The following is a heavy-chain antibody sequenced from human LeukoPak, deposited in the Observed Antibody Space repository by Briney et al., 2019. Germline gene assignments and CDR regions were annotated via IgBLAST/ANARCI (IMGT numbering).Heavy chain of an antibody. J-gene: IGHJ5*02. V-gene: IGHV3-30*02. CDR1: GFTFSNYG. CDR3: ARIAAAGGTWFDP. CDR2: IHYDGSNK. D-gene: IGHD6-13*01. Sequence: GGSLRLSCAASGFTFSNYGMHWVRQAPGKGLDWVAFIHYDGSNKYYADSAKGRFTISRDDSKNTLYLQMNSLRAEDTAVYYCARIAAAGGTWFDPWGQGTLVTVSS.